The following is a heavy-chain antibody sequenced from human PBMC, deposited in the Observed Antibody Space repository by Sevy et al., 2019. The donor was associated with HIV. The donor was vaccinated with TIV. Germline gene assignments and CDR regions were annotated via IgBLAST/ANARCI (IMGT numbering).Heavy chain of an antibody. J-gene: IGHJ4*02. CDR1: GFTFSNAW. D-gene: IGHD1-26*01. CDR3: TAGVGASDFDY. V-gene: IGHV3-15*01. CDR2: IKSKTEGATR. Sequence: GGSLRLSCAASGFTFSNAWMSWVRQAPGKGLEWVGRIKSKTEGATRDFAAPVKGRLLISRDDCRNTVYLQMNSLKTEDTAVYYCTAGVGASDFDYWGQGTLVTVSS.